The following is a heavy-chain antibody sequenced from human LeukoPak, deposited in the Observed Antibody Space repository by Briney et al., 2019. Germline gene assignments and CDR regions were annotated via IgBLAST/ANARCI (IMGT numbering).Heavy chain of an antibody. CDR1: GGSISSGSYY. D-gene: IGHD3-22*01. Sequence: SETLSLTCTVSGGSISSGSYYLSWIRQPAGKGLEWIGRIYTSGSTNYNPSLKSRVTISVDTSKNQFSLKLSSVTAADTAVYYCAREDSSGYYYGRLDYWGQGTLVTVSS. CDR2: IYTSGST. J-gene: IGHJ4*02. CDR3: AREDSSGYYYGRLDY. V-gene: IGHV4-61*02.